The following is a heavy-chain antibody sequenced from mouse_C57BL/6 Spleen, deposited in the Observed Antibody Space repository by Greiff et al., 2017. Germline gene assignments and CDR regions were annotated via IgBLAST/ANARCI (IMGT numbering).Heavy chain of an antibody. J-gene: IGHJ1*03. Sequence: EVQVVESGGGLVKPGGSLKLSCAASGFTFSSYAMPWVRQTPEKRLEWVATISDGGSYIYYADNVKGRFTISRDNAKNNLYLQMSHLKSEDTAICYSTRGGYGSYWYFDVWGTGTTVTVSS. CDR3: TRGGYGSYWYFDV. V-gene: IGHV5-4*01. CDR1: GFTFSSYA. D-gene: IGHD1-1*01. CDR2: ISDGGSYI.